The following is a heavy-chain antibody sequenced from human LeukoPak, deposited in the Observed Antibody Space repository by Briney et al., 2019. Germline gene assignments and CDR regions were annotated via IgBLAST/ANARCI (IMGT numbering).Heavy chain of an antibody. CDR1: GYSFSTYW. Sequence: GESLKISCRGYGYSFSTYWIAWVRQMPGKGLEWMGIIYPGDSDTKYSPSFKGQVTISADKSISTAYLQWSSLKASDTAMYYCARRRDLDYWGQGTLVTVSS. D-gene: IGHD5-24*01. V-gene: IGHV5-51*01. J-gene: IGHJ4*02. CDR2: IYPGDSDT. CDR3: ARRRDLDY.